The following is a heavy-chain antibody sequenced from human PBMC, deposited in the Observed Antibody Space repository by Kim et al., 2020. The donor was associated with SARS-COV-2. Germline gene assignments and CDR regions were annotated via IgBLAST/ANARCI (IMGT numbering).Heavy chain of an antibody. CDR1: GYTFTSYG. J-gene: IGHJ5*02. V-gene: IGHV1-18*01. Sequence: ASVKVSCKASGYTFTSYGISWVRQAPGQGLEWMGWISAYNGNTNYAQKLQGRVTMTTDTSTSTAYMELRSLRSDDTAVYYCARTGGLNSLVVVTENWFDPWGQGTLVTVSS. CDR3: ARTGGLNSLVVVTENWFDP. CDR2: ISAYNGNT. D-gene: IGHD2-21*02.